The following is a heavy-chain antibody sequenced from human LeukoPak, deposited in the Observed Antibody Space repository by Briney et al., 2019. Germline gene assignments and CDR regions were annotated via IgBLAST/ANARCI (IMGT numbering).Heavy chain of an antibody. J-gene: IGHJ5*02. CDR3: ARGSSGWYGGVSFDP. V-gene: IGHV4-34*01. Sequence: SETLSLTCTVSGGSISSYYWSWIRQPPGKGLEWIGEINHSGSTNYNPSLKSRVTISVDTSKNQFSLKLSSVTAADTAVYYCARGSSGWYGGVSFDPWGQGTLVTVSS. CDR2: INHSGST. CDR1: GGSISSYY. D-gene: IGHD6-19*01.